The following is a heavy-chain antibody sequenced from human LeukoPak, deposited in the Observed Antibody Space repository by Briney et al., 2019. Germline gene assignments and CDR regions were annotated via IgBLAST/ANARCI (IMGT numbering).Heavy chain of an antibody. CDR3: ARDSDCSSTSCYAPEYFQH. V-gene: IGHV3-30-3*01. J-gene: IGHJ1*01. D-gene: IGHD2-2*01. Sequence: PGGSLRLSCAASGFTFSSYAMHWVRQAPGKGLEWVAVISYDGSIKYYADSVKGRFTISRDNSKHTLYLQMNSLRAEDTAVYYCARDSDCSSTSCYAPEYFQHWGQGTLVTVSS. CDR1: GFTFSSYA. CDR2: ISYDGSIK.